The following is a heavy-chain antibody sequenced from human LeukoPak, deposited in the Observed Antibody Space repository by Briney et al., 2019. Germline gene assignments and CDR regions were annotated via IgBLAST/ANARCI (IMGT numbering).Heavy chain of an antibody. Sequence: GGSLRLSCAASGFTFSSYGMHWIRQAPGKGLEWVAVISYDGSNKYYADSVKGRFTISRDNSKNTLYLQMNSLRAEDTAVYYCAKDLSTMIVVVGYYYYGMDVWGQGTTVTVSS. CDR1: GFTFSSYG. J-gene: IGHJ6*02. D-gene: IGHD3-22*01. V-gene: IGHV3-30*18. CDR2: ISYDGSNK. CDR3: AKDLSTMIVVVGYYYYGMDV.